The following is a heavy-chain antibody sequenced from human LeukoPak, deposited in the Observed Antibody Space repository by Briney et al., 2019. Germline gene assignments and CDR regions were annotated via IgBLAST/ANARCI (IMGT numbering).Heavy chain of an antibody. J-gene: IGHJ4*02. CDR2: IIPIFGTA. Sequence: GSSVKVSSKASGGTLSSYAISRVRQAPGHGLEWMGRIIPIFGTANYAEKFRGRVTITTDESTSTAYMELSSLRSEDTAVYYCAREERRGGKATPDFDYWGQGTLVTVSS. CDR1: GGTLSSYA. CDR3: AREERRGGKATPDFDY. V-gene: IGHV1-69*05. D-gene: IGHD2-15*01.